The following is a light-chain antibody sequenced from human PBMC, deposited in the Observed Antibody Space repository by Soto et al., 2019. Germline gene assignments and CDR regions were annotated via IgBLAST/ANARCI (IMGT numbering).Light chain of an antibody. CDR3: QQGHNWPLT. J-gene: IGKJ2*01. Sequence: EIVMTQSPATLSVSPGERATLSCRASQSISSELAWYQQRPGQPPRLLIYGANTRATGVPDRFTGSGSGSGFTLTISRLQSEDFAVYYCQQGHNWPLTFGQGTRLEI. CDR2: GAN. CDR1: QSISSE. V-gene: IGKV3-15*01.